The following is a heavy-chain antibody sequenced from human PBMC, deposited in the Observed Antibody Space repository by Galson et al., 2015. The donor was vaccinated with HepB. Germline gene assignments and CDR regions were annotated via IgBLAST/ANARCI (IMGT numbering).Heavy chain of an antibody. CDR1: GFTLSNAW. Sequence: SLRLSCAASGFTLSNAWMSWVRQAPGRGLEWAGRIKSKTDGGTTDYAAPVKGRFTISRDDPKNTLYLQMNSLKTEDTAVYYCTTDIEYGSSSPDYWSQGTLVTVSS. CDR2: IKSKTDGGTT. J-gene: IGHJ4*02. V-gene: IGHV3-15*01. CDR3: TTDIEYGSSSPDY. D-gene: IGHD6-6*01.